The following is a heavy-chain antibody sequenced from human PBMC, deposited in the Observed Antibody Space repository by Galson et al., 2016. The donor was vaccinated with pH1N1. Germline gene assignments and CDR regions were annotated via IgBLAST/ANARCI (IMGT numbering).Heavy chain of an antibody. Sequence: SLRLSCAVSGITFTNFGMSWLRQAPGKGLEWISAISGGGGSTYHADSVRGRVTISRDNSKNTLSLLLDSLRPEDTAVYYCAKDRPQMMLRYFDWLLGDAMDVWGQGTTVAVSS. J-gene: IGHJ6*02. D-gene: IGHD3-9*01. V-gene: IGHV3-23*01. CDR3: AKDRPQMMLRYFDWLLGDAMDV. CDR1: GITFTNFG. CDR2: ISGGGGST.